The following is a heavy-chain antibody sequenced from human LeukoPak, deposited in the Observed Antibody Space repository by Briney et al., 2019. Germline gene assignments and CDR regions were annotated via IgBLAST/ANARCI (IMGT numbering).Heavy chain of an antibody. J-gene: IGHJ5*02. CDR2: IYYSGST. Sequence: SETLSLICTVWGGSISSRGDYWGWIRQPPGRGLEWSGSIYYSGSTYYNPSLKSRVTISVATSKNQFSLKLSSVTAADTAVYYCARHSKDIVVVVAALNWFDPWGQGTLVTVSS. CDR3: ARHSKDIVVVVAALNWFDP. CDR1: GGSISSRGDY. D-gene: IGHD2-15*01. V-gene: IGHV4-39*01.